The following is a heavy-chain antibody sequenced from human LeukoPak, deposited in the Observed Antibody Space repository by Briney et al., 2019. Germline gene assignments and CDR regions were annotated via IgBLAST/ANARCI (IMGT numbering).Heavy chain of an antibody. CDR2: IHYNGGT. V-gene: IGHV4-39*01. D-gene: IGHD3-10*01. J-gene: IGHJ4*02. CDR3: ARQSTSGSYYRRGFGY. CDR1: SGSISSNSFY. Sequence: SETLSLTCTISSGSISSNSFYWGWIRQPPGEGLEWIGSIHYNGGTYYNPSLKSRVTISVDTSKNQFSLKLSSVTAADTAVYYCARQSTSGSYYRRGFGYWGQRTLVTVSS.